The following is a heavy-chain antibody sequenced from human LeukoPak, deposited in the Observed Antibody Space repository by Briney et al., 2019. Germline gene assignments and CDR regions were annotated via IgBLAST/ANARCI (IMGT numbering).Heavy chain of an antibody. Sequence: ASVKVSCKASGYTFTNYAMNWVRQAPGQGLEWMGWINTNSGNPAYAQGFTGRFVFSLDTSVSTAYLQISSLKAEDTAVYYCGYSYGYGLDPWGQGTLVTVSS. CDR2: INTNSGNP. CDR1: GYTFTNYA. D-gene: IGHD5-18*01. J-gene: IGHJ5*02. V-gene: IGHV7-4-1*02. CDR3: GYSYGYGLDP.